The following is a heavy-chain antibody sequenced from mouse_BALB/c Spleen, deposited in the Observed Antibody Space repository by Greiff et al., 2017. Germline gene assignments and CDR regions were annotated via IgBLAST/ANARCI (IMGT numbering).Heavy chain of an antibody. CDR1: GFSLTSYG. CDR2: IWSDGST. CDR3: ARHGGELGLPFDY. Sequence: VKLQESGPDLVAPSQSLSITCTVSGFSLTSYGVHWVRQPPGKGLEWLVVIWSDGSTTYNSALKSRLSISKDNSKSQVFLKMNSLQTDDTAMYYCARHGGELGLPFDYWGQGTTLTVSS. J-gene: IGHJ2*01. D-gene: IGHD3-1*01. V-gene: IGHV2-6-2*01.